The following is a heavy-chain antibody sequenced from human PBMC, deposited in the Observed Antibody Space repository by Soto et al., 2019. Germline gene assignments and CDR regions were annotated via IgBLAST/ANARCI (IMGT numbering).Heavy chain of an antibody. D-gene: IGHD2-2*01. CDR2: IDYDGTTT. V-gene: IGHV3-74*01. CDR3: TRGPRASSGGTGAY. Sequence: EVQLVESGGGLVQPGGSLRLSCAASGFSFDSYWMHWVRQAPGQGPMWVSRIDYDGTTTNYADSVKGRSTISRDNAKSTLYLRMNSLRPEDTAVYYCTRGPRASSGGTGAYWGKGTLVTVSS. J-gene: IGHJ1*01. CDR1: GFSFDSYW.